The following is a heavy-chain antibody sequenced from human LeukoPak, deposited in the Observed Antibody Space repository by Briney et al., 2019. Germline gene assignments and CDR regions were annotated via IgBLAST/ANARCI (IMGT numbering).Heavy chain of an antibody. D-gene: IGHD3-10*01. V-gene: IGHV3-15*01. CDR2: IKSKTDGGTT. CDR3: TTEGSQAYYYDSGSYYNVGSFDY. Sequence: PGGSLRLSCAASGFTFSNAWMSWVRQAPGKGLEWVGRIKSKTDGGTTDYAAPVKGRFTISRDDSKNTLYLQMNSLKTEDTAVYYCTTEGSQAYYYDSGSYYNVGSFDYWGQGTLVTVSS. J-gene: IGHJ4*02. CDR1: GFTFSNAW.